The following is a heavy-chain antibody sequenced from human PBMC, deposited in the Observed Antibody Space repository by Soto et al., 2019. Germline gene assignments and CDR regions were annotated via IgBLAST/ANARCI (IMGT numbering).Heavy chain of an antibody. D-gene: IGHD2-15*01. CDR1: GGTFSSYA. V-gene: IGHV1-69*13. Sequence: GASVKVSCKASGGTFSSYAISWVRQAPGQGLEWMGGIIPIFGTANYAQKFQGRVTITADESTSTAYMELSSLRSEDTAVYYYASYCSGGSCYEGGAFDIWGQGTMVTVSS. CDR2: IIPIFGTA. J-gene: IGHJ3*02. CDR3: ASYCSGGSCYEGGAFDI.